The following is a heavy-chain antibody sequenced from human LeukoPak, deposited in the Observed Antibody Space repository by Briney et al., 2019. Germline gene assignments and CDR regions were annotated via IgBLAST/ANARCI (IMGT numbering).Heavy chain of an antibody. D-gene: IGHD3-22*01. CDR3: AREGLDFYYDSSGSHY. V-gene: IGHV4-38-2*02. Sequence: SETLSLTCTVSGYSISSGYYWGWIRQPPGKGLEWIGSIYHSGSTYYNPSLKSRLTISVDTSKNQFSLKLSSVTAADTAVYYCAREGLDFYYDSSGSHYWGQGTLVTVSS. CDR1: GYSISSGYY. J-gene: IGHJ4*02. CDR2: IYHSGST.